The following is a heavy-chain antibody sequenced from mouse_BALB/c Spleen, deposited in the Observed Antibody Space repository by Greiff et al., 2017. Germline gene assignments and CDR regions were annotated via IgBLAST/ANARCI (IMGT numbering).Heavy chain of an antibody. CDR3: ASSMVTTSDYAMDY. V-gene: IGHV2-2*02. D-gene: IGHD2-10*02. CDR2: IWSGGST. J-gene: IGHJ4*01. Sequence: VQLQQSGPGLVQPSQSLSITCTVSGFSLTSYGVHWVRQSPGKGLEWLGVIWSGGSTDYNAAFISRLSISKDNSKSQVFFKMNSLQANDTAIYYCASSMVTTSDYAMDYWGQGTSVTVSS. CDR1: GFSLTSYG.